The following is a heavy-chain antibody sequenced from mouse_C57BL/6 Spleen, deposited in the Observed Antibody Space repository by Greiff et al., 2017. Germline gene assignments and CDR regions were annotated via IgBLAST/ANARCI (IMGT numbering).Heavy chain of an antibody. CDR2: IYPGSGNT. Sequence: QVHVKQSGPELVKPGASVKISCKASGYSFTSYYIHWVKQRPGQGLEWIGWIYPGSGNTKYNEKFKGKATLTADTSSSTAYMQLSSLTSEDSAVYYCARGRGSSYGYFDVWGTGTTVTVSS. D-gene: IGHD1-1*01. CDR1: GYSFTSYY. CDR3: ARGRGSSYGYFDV. J-gene: IGHJ1*03. V-gene: IGHV1-66*01.